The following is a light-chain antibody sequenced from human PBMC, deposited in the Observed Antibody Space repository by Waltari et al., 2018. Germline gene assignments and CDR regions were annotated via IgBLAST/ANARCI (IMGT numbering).Light chain of an antibody. J-gene: IGLJ2*01. CDR2: EGN. CDR3: SSNAGRGIV. V-gene: IGLV2-23*01. Sequence: QSALTQPASVPGSPGQPIPVSCTGASSDAGSYDLVCWYQQHPGKAPKLIIYEGNKRPSGVSNRFSGFKSGNTASLTISGLQAEDEAEYYCSSNAGRGIVFGGGTKLTVL. CDR1: SSDAGSYDL.